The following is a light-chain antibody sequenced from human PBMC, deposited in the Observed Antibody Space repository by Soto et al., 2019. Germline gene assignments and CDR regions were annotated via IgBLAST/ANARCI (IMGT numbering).Light chain of an antibody. CDR3: QQRSNWPLT. V-gene: IGKV3-11*01. CDR1: QSVSSY. J-gene: IGKJ4*01. Sequence: EIVLTQSPATLSLSAGERATLSCRASQSVSSYLQWYQQKPGQAPRLLIYGASNRATGIPARFSGSGSGTDFTLTISSLEPEDFAVYYCQQRSNWPLTFGGGTKVEIK. CDR2: GAS.